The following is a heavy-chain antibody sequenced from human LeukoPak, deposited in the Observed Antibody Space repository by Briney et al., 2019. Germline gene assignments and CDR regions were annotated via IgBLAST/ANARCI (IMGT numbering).Heavy chain of an antibody. D-gene: IGHD6-13*01. CDR1: GGTFSSYA. V-gene: IGHV1-69*01. J-gene: IGHJ5*02. CDR2: IIPIFGTA. CDR3: ARDPVAAAGTHWFDP. Sequence: SVKVSCKASGGTFSSYAISWVRQGPGHGLEWMGGIIPIFGTANYAQKFQGRVTNTADESTSTAYMELSSLRSEDTAVYYCARDPVAAAGTHWFDPWGQGTLVTVSS.